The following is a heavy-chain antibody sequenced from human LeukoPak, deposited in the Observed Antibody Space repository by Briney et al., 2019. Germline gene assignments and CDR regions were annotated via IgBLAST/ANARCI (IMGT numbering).Heavy chain of an antibody. CDR2: LNADGSST. J-gene: IGHJ3*02. V-gene: IGHV3-74*01. Sequence: PGESLRLSCAASGFSLSTSWMHWVRQAPGKGLVWVSRLNADGSSTNYADSVKGRFTISRDNAMNTLYLQMNSLRVEDTAIYYCAKVVTGSRNAFDIWGQGTMVTVSS. D-gene: IGHD1-20*01. CDR3: AKVVTGSRNAFDI. CDR1: GFSLSTSW.